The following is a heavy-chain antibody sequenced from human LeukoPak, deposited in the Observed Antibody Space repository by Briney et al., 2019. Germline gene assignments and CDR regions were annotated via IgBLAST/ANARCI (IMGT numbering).Heavy chain of an antibody. Sequence: GVSLRLSCSASAFTFSNHWMHWVRQVPGKGLVWGSRINIDGSRTDYAGYVKGRLTISRDKAKNTLYMQMNSLRAEDTAVYYCXXTRDGYNLGPGXXXDIWGQGXXVTXXX. CDR2: INIDGSRT. CDR1: AFTFSNHW. J-gene: IGHJ3*02. D-gene: IGHD5-24*01. V-gene: IGHV3-74*01. CDR3: XXTRDGYNLGPGXXXDI.